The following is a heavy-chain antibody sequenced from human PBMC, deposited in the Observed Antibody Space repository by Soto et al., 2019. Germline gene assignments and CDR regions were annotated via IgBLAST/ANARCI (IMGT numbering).Heavy chain of an antibody. V-gene: IGHV4-30-4*01. Sequence: PSETLCLTCSVSGGSIGSADYYWSWIRQPPGKGLEWIGYFHSSGATYKDPSLKSRVTISVDTSKNQISLKLDSVTAADTAVYYCASIWFGDFDYWGHGTLVTVSS. CDR1: GGSIGSADYY. CDR3: ASIWFGDFDY. D-gene: IGHD3-10*01. CDR2: FHSSGAT. J-gene: IGHJ4*01.